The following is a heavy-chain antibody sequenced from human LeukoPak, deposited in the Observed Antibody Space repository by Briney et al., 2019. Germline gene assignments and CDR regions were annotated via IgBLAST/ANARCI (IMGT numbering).Heavy chain of an antibody. CDR3: ARARPSMWIDY. J-gene: IGHJ4*02. CDR2: ISYDGSDK. V-gene: IGHV3-30*04. Sequence: GGSLRLSCTASGFTFSSYAMYWVRQAPGKGLEWVAVISYDGSDKFYADSVKGRFTISRDSSKNTLYLQMNSLRPEDTAVYYCARARPSMWIDYWGQGTLVTVSS. D-gene: IGHD5-12*01. CDR1: GFTFSSYA.